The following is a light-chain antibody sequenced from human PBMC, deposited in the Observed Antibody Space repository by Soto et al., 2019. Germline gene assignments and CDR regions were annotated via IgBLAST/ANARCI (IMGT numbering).Light chain of an antibody. CDR2: GAS. CDR1: QSVSSNY. CDR3: QQYGSSPWT. V-gene: IGKV3-20*01. J-gene: IGKJ1*01. Sequence: IVLTQSPGTLSLSLGKRATVSCRASQSVSSNYLAWYQQKPGQAPRLLIYGASNRATGIPVRFSGSGSGTDFTLTISRLEPEDFAVFYCQQYGSSPWTFGQGPRWIS.